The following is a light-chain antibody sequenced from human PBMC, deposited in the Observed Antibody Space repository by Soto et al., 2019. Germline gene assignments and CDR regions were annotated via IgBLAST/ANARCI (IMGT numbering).Light chain of an antibody. CDR2: AAS. Sequence: DIPMAQSPSSVYASVGDRVTIICRASQPISNWLAWYQQKPGQPPKLLIYAASTLQSGVPSRFNGTVSATDFSLTINSLQHEDFATYYCQQTNSFRPITFGQGTRLEIK. V-gene: IGKV1-12*01. CDR3: QQTNSFRPIT. CDR1: QPISNW. J-gene: IGKJ5*01.